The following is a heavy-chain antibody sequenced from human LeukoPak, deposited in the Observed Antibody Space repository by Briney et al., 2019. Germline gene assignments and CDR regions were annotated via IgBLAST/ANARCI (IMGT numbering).Heavy chain of an antibody. CDR1: GSSFTSYW. CDR3: ARPMTTVTIDAFDI. Sequence: GEXLKISCKGSGSSFTSYWIGWVRRMPGKGLEWMGIIYPGDSDNRYSPSFQGQVTISADKSISTAYLQWSSLKASDTAMYYCARPMTTVTIDAFDIWGQGTMVTVSS. D-gene: IGHD4-17*01. V-gene: IGHV5-51*01. J-gene: IGHJ3*02. CDR2: IYPGDSDN.